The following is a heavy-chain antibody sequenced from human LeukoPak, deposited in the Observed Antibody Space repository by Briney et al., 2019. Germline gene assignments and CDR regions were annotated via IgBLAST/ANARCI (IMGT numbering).Heavy chain of an antibody. CDR2: INGDGSST. V-gene: IGHV3-74*01. Sequence: GGSLRLSCAASGFAFNTYWMHWVRQAPGTGLVWVSRINGDGSSTSYADFVKGRFTISRDNAKNTLYLQMNSLRAEETAIYYCARDKGYSIDQWGQGTLVTVSS. CDR1: GFAFNTYW. D-gene: IGHD5-18*01. J-gene: IGHJ5*02. CDR3: ARDKGYSIDQ.